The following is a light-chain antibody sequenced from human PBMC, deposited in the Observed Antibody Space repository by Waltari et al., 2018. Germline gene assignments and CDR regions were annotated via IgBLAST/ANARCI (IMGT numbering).Light chain of an antibody. CDR2: KHN. CDR3: AAWDASLGVL. Sequence: QSVLTQPPSTSGTPGQRVTISCSGSSSNIETNYVYWYQHLPGTTPKLLIYKHNQRPSGAPERFPGSKSGTSASLAISGLRSEDEADYYCAAWDASLGVLFGGGTRLTVL. CDR1: SSNIETNY. J-gene: IGLJ2*01. V-gene: IGLV1-47*01.